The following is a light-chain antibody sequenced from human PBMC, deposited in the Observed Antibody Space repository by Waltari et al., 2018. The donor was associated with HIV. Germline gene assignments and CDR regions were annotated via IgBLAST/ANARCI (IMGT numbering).Light chain of an antibody. CDR2: DAS. V-gene: IGKV3-11*01. CDR1: QSVGSY. Sequence: DIMLTQSPATLSLSPGEGATLSCRASQSVGSYLAWYQHKPGQAPRLLIYDASNRATGIPARFSGGGSGTDFTLTISSQEPDDFALYYCQQRRSWPITFGQGTRIEIK. J-gene: IGKJ5*01. CDR3: QQRRSWPIT.